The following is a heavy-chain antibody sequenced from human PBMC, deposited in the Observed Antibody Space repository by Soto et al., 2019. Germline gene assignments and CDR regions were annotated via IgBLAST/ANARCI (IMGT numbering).Heavy chain of an antibody. CDR2: SRNKANSYTT. V-gene: IGHV3-72*01. J-gene: IGHJ6*02. Sequence: EVQLVESGGGLVQPGGSLRLSCAASGFTFSDQYMDWVRQAPGKGLEWVGRSRNKANSYTTEYAASVKGRFTISRDDSKNSLYLQMNSLKTEDTAVYYCARDRVWGSYGMDVWGQGTTVTVSS. D-gene: IGHD7-27*01. CDR1: GFTFSDQY. CDR3: ARDRVWGSYGMDV.